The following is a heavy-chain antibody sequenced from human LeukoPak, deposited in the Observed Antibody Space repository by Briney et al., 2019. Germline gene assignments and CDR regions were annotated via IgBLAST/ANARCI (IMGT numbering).Heavy chain of an antibody. J-gene: IGHJ4*02. V-gene: IGHV1-69*01. CDR1: GGTFSSYA. CDR2: IIPIFGTA. D-gene: IGHD2-2*01. Sequence: SVKVSCKASGGTFSSYAINWVRQAPGQGLEWMGGIIPIFGTANYAQKFQDRVTITADESTSTAYMELSSLRSEDTAIYYCASRLYCSNTRCRNFPFAYWGQGTPVTVSS. CDR3: ASRLYCSNTRCRNFPFAY.